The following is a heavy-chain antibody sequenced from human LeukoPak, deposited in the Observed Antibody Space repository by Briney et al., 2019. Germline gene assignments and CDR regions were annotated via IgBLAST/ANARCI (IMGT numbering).Heavy chain of an antibody. CDR3: ARRMVDSYGFYYFDY. J-gene: IGHJ4*02. CDR1: GGSISSYY. D-gene: IGHD2-8*01. CDR2: IYYSGST. V-gene: IGHV4-59*01. Sequence: SETLSLTCTVSGGSISSYYWRWLRQPPGKGLEWIGYIYYSGSTSYNPSLKSRVTISVDTSKNQFSLKLSSVTAADTAVYYCARRMVDSYGFYYFDYWGQGTLVTVSS.